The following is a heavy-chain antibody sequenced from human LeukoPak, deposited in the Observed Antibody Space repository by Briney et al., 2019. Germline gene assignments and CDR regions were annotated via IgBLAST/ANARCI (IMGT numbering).Heavy chain of an antibody. CDR3: ARGYCSGGSCYSWFDP. CDR1: GYTFTSYY. D-gene: IGHD2-15*01. Sequence: ASVKVSCKASGYTFTSYYMYWVRQAPGQGLEWMGIINPSGGSTSYAQKFQGRVTMTRDTSTSTVYMELSSLRSEDTAVYYCARGYCSGGSCYSWFDPWGQGTLVTVSS. CDR2: INPSGGST. J-gene: IGHJ5*02. V-gene: IGHV1-46*01.